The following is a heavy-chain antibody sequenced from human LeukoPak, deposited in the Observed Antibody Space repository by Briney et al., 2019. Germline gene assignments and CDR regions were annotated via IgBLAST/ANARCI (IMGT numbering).Heavy chain of an antibody. J-gene: IGHJ5*02. D-gene: IGHD5-12*01. CDR2: MIPFLGEV. V-gene: IGHV1-69*04. CDR1: GATLNIGHA. CDR3: SPCGHAYDWFGP. Sequence: SAKVSFKSFGATLNIGHAFIWARQAPGQGLQWMGRMIPFLGEVNYAQNFQGRVSFTAERSTAIMYMELKHPRLDDTAIYYCSPCGHAYDWFGPWGQGTLVTVSA.